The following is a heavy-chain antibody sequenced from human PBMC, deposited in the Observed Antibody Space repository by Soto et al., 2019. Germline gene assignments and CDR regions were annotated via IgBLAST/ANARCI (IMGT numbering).Heavy chain of an antibody. D-gene: IGHD3-22*01. CDR2: MYDSGST. J-gene: IGHJ4*02. CDR3: ARGRFYYYDY. Sequence: QVQLQESGPGLVKPSETLSLTCTVSGGSISSYYWSWIRQPPGKGLEWIGYMYDSGSTNYNPSLKSRVTISVDTSKNQFSLELNSVTAADTDVYYCARGRFYYYDYWGQGTLVTVSS. CDR1: GGSISSYY. V-gene: IGHV4-59*01.